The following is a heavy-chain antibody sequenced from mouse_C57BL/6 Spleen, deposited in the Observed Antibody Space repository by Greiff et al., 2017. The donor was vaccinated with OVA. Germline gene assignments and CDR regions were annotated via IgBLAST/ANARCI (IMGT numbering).Heavy chain of an antibody. Sequence: QVQLQQPGAELVKPGASVKLSCKASGYTFTSYWMHWVKQRPGQGLEWIGMIHPNSGSTNYNEKFKSKATLTVDKSSSTAYMQLSSLTSEDSAVXYCARRYYGSSYVWYFDVWGTGTTVTVSS. V-gene: IGHV1-64*01. CDR2: IHPNSGST. CDR1: GYTFTSYW. J-gene: IGHJ1*03. D-gene: IGHD1-1*01. CDR3: ARRYYGSSYVWYFDV.